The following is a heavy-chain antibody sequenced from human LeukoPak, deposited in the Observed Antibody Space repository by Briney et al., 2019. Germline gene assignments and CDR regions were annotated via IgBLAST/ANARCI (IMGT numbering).Heavy chain of an antibody. CDR3: ARDEITMVRGVIMIYYGMDV. CDR1: GFTFSSYW. J-gene: IGHJ6*02. V-gene: IGHV3-74*01. Sequence: GGSLRLSCAASGFTFSSYWMHWVRQAPGKGLVWVSRINSDGSSTSYADSVKGRFTISRDNAKNTLYLQMNSLRAEDTAVYYCARDEITMVRGVIMIYYGMDVWGQGTTVTVSS. D-gene: IGHD3-10*01. CDR2: INSDGSST.